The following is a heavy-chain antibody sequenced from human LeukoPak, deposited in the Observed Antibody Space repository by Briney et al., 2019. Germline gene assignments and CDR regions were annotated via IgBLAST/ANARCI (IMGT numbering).Heavy chain of an antibody. CDR2: INPSGGST. Sequence: ASVKVSCKASGYTFTSYYMHWVRQAPGQGLEWMGTINPSGGSTSYAQKFQGRVTMTRDTSTSTVYMELSSLRSEDTAVYYCARDPYYDYVWGSFDYWGQGTLVTVSS. V-gene: IGHV1-46*01. J-gene: IGHJ4*02. CDR3: ARDPYYDYVWGSFDY. D-gene: IGHD3-16*01. CDR1: GYTFTSYY.